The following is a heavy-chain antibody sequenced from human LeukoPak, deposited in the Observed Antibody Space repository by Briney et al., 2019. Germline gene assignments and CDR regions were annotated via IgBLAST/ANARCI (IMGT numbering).Heavy chain of an antibody. V-gene: IGHV4-34*01. J-gene: IGHJ4*02. CDR2: INPSGST. CDR3: ASRNYYDILIVNY. D-gene: IGHD3-9*01. Sequence: SETLSLTCAVYGGSFSDYYWSWIRQPPGKGLEWIGEINPSGSTNYNPSLKSRVTISVDTSKNQFSLKLSSVTAADTAVYYCASRNYYDILIVNYWGQGTLVTVSS. CDR1: GGSFSDYY.